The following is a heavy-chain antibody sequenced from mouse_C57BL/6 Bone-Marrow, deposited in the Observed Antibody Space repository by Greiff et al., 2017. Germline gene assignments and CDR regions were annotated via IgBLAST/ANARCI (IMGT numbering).Heavy chain of an antibody. J-gene: IGHJ2*01. D-gene: IGHD1-1*01. CDR3: ARRLTWALYYDSLDY. CDR2: INPDSSTI. Sequence: EAAAVDFSRYWMSWVRRAPGKGLEWIGAINPDSSTINYAPSLKDKFIISRDNAKNTLYLQMSKVRSEDTALYYCARRLTWALYYDSLDYWGQGTTLTVSS. V-gene: IGHV4-1*01. CDR1: AVDFSRYW.